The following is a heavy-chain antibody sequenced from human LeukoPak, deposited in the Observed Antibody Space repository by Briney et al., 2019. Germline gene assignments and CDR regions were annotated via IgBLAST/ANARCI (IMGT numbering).Heavy chain of an antibody. D-gene: IGHD3-10*01. J-gene: IGHJ4*02. V-gene: IGHV1-69*01. Sequence: SVKVSCKASGGTFSSYAISWVRQAPGQGLEWTGGIIPIFGTANYAQKFQGRVTITADESTSTAYMELSSLRSEDTAVYYCARDLFEHYYGSGSLTYWGQGTLVTVSS. CDR1: GGTFSSYA. CDR3: ARDLFEHYYGSGSLTY. CDR2: IIPIFGTA.